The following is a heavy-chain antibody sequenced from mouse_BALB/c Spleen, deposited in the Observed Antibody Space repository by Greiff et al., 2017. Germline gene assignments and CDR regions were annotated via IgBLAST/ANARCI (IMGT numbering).Heavy chain of an antibody. CDR3: ASYNWYFDV. J-gene: IGHJ1*01. CDR1: GYSITSDYA. Sequence: VQLKESGPGLVKPSQSLSLTCTVTGYSITSDYAWNWIRQFPGNKLEWMGYISYSGSTSYNPSLKSRISITRDTSKNQFFLQLNSVTTEDTATYYCASYNWYFDVWGAGTTVTVSS. CDR2: ISYSGST. V-gene: IGHV3-2*02.